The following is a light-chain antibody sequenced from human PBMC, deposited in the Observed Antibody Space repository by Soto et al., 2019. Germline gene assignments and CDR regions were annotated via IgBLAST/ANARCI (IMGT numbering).Light chain of an antibody. V-gene: IGKV3-20*01. Sequence: ELVLTQSPGTLSLSPREIATLSCRASQSVSSNYSTWYQQKPGQAPRLLLYGTSSMATGIPDRFSGSGSGTDFTLTISRLEPEDCAVYYCQQYGSSLWTFGQGTKVEIK. CDR3: QQYGSSLWT. CDR1: QSVSSNY. CDR2: GTS. J-gene: IGKJ1*01.